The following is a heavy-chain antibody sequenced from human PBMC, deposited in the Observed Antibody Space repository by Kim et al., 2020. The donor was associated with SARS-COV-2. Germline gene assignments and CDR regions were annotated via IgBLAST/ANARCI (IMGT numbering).Heavy chain of an antibody. CDR3: AGGVLRYFDWLLEGPIYYYGMDV. D-gene: IGHD3-9*01. Sequence: ASVKVSCKASGYTFTSYAMNWVRQAPGQGLEWMGWINTNTGNPTYAQGFTGRFVFSLDTSVSTAYLQISSLKAEDTAVYYCAGGVLRYFDWLLEGPIYYYGMDVWGQGTTVTVSS. V-gene: IGHV7-4-1*02. CDR1: GYTFTSYA. J-gene: IGHJ6*02. CDR2: INTNTGNP.